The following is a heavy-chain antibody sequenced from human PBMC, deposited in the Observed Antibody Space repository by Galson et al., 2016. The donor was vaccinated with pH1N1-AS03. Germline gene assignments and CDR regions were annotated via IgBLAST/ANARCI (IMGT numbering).Heavy chain of an antibody. D-gene: IGHD7-27*01. CDR1: GFTFSNYW. J-gene: IGHJ6*02. V-gene: IGHV3-74*01. CDR2: INSDGSIT. CDR3: TRPRFNWGREGV. Sequence: SLRLSCAGSGFTFSNYWMRWVRQAPGKGLVWVSRINSDGSITNYADSVKGRFTISRDNAKNTLYLQMNSLRVEDTDVYYCTRPRFNWGREGVWGQGTTVTVSS.